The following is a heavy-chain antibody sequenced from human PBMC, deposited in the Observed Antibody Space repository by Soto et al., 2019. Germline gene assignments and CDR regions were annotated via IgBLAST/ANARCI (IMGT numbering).Heavy chain of an antibody. J-gene: IGHJ4*02. V-gene: IGHV4-39*01. D-gene: IGHD3-22*01. CDR3: ARLLYDSRGYYYFDY. CDR2: VYYTGST. CDR1: GGSISSSSYY. Sequence: KPSETLSLTCTVSGGSISSSSYYWGWIRHPPGKGLEWIGSVYYTGSTYDNPSLKSRITLSVDRSKNQFSLKLSSVTAADTAVYYCARLLYDSRGYYYFDYWGRGTLVTVS.